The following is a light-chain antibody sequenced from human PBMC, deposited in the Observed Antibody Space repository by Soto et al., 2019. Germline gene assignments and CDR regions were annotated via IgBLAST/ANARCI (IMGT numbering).Light chain of an antibody. CDR3: TQSFTTPS. CDR1: QTVSSY. Sequence: DIQMTQYPSYLSSSVGYRVKINFRASQTVSSYLNWYQQKPGTVPKLLIYATSNLQSGVQSRFIGLGFGTDFTLTIRSLQPEDFATEYCTQSFTTPSFGQGTRLEIK. J-gene: IGKJ5*01. CDR2: ATS. V-gene: IGKV1-39*01.